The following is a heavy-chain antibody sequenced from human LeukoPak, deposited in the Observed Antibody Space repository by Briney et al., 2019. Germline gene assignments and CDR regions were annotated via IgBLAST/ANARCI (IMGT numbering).Heavy chain of an antibody. V-gene: IGHV3-48*01. CDR2: ISSSSSTT. CDR1: GFTFSSYS. CDR3: ARIYSGYDSHFDY. J-gene: IGHJ4*02. Sequence: GGSLRLSCAASGFTFSSYSMNWVRQAPGKGLEWVSYISSSSSTTYYADSVKGRFTISRDNSKNTLFLQMNSLRAEDTAVYYCARIYSGYDSHFDYWGQGTLVTVSS. D-gene: IGHD5-12*01.